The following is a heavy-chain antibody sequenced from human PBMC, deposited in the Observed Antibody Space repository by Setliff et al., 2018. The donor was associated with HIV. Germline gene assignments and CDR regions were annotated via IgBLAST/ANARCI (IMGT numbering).Heavy chain of an antibody. CDR1: GYTFISYG. D-gene: IGHD2-2*01. V-gene: IGHV1-18*01. CDR3: ATSSRIYYYSYMDV. Sequence: VASVKVSCKASGYTFISYGISWVRQAPGQGLEWMGWISAYNGNTNYAQKLQARATMTTDTSTSTAYMELRSLRSDDTAVYYCATSSRIYYYSYMDVWGKGTTVTVS. CDR2: ISAYNGNT. J-gene: IGHJ6*03.